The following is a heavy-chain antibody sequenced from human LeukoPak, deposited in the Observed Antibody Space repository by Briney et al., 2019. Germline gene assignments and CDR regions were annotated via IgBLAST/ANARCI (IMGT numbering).Heavy chain of an antibody. V-gene: IGHV3-23*01. D-gene: IGHD2-8*01. Sequence: GGSLRLSCAASGFTFRSYAMSWVRQAPGKGLEWVSGISNSGGSRSEYYADSVKGRITIFRDNSKNTLYLQMNSLRVEDTAVYYCALGYAMNYWGQGTLVTVSS. CDR2: ISNSGGSRSE. CDR3: ALGYAMNY. J-gene: IGHJ4*02. CDR1: GFTFRSYA.